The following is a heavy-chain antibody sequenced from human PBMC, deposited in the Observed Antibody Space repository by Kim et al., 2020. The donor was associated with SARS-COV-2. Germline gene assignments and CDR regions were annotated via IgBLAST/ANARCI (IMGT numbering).Heavy chain of an antibody. CDR1: GYTFTSYY. CDR2: INPSGGST. V-gene: IGHV1-46*01. J-gene: IGHJ6*02. D-gene: IGHD4-17*01. Sequence: ASVKVSCKASGYTFTSYYMHWVRQAPGQGLEWMGIINPSGGSTSYAQKFQGRVTMTRDTSTSTVYMELSSLRSEDTAVYYCARAGLTVAPRRGYYYYYGMDVWGQGTTVTVSS. CDR3: ARAGLTVAPRRGYYYYYGMDV.